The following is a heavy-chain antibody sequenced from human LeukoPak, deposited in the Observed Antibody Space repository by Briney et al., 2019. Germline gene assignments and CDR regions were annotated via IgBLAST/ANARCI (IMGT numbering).Heavy chain of an antibody. J-gene: IGHJ4*02. V-gene: IGHV3-7*01. Sequence: GGSLRLSCAASGFTFNRSWMNWVRQAPGKGLEWVANMDPSGSQKRYVDSVKGRFTISKDNPGTSLYLEMYSLRAEDTTIYYCAIWTSGNYWGQGTPVTVSS. CDR3: AIWTSGNY. CDR2: MDPSGSQK. D-gene: IGHD1-1*01. CDR1: GFTFNRSW.